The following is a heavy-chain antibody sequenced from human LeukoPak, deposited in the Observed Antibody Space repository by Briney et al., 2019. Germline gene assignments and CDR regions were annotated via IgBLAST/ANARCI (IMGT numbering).Heavy chain of an antibody. J-gene: IGHJ4*02. CDR2: ISYDGSNK. D-gene: IGHD3-16*02. V-gene: IGHV3-30*04. CDR1: GFTFSSYE. CDR3: ARSRSHPIKLRLGELSLFDY. Sequence: GGSLRLSCAASGFTFSSYEMNWIRQAPGKGLEWVAVISYDGSNKYYADSVKGRFTISRDNSKNTLYLQMNSLRAEDTAVYYCARSRSHPIKLRLGELSLFDYWGQGTLVTVSS.